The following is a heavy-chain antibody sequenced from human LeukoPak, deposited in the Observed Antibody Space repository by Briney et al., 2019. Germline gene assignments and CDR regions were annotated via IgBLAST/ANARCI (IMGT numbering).Heavy chain of an antibody. CDR2: ISGSGGST. CDR3: AKEVASGWYNWFDP. Sequence: GGSLRLSCGASGFTFSSYVMSWVRQAPGKGLEWVSAISGSGGSTYYADSVKGRFTISRDNSKNTLYLQMNSLRAEDTAVYYCAKEVASGWYNWFDPWGQGTLVIVSS. CDR1: GFTFSSYV. V-gene: IGHV3-23*01. J-gene: IGHJ5*02. D-gene: IGHD6-19*01.